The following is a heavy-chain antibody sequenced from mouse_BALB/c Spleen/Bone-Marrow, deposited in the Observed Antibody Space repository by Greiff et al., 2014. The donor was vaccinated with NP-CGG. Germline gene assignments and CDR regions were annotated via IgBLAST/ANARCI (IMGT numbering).Heavy chain of an antibody. J-gene: IGHJ4*01. V-gene: IGHV1S81*02. CDR2: INPSNGGT. Sequence: QVQLQQPGAELVKPRASVKLSCKASGYTFTSYYMYWVKQRPGQGLEWIGEINPSNGGTNFNEKFKSKATLTVDKSSSTAYMQLSSLTSEDSAVYYCTRREYYRYDRAMDYWGQGTSVTVSS. CDR1: GYTFTSYY. CDR3: TRREYYRYDRAMDY. D-gene: IGHD2-14*01.